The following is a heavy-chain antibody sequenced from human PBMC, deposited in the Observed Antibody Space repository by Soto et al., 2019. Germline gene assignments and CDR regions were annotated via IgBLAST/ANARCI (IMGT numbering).Heavy chain of an antibody. J-gene: IGHJ4*02. CDR1: GFTFSAYA. V-gene: IGHV3-23*01. CDR3: ARQEYSTTWYLDY. D-gene: IGHD6-13*01. Sequence: EVQLLESGGGVVQPGGSLRLSCAASGFTFSAYAMSWVRQAPGKGLEWVSVISGSGGATYYADSAKGRFTISRDNSKNTLYLQMNGLRAEDTAVYYCARQEYSTTWYLDYWGQGTLVTVSS. CDR2: ISGSGGAT.